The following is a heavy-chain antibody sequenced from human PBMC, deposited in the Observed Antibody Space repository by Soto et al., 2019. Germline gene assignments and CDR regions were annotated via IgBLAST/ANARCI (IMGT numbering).Heavy chain of an antibody. D-gene: IGHD3-22*01. J-gene: IGHJ3*02. Sequence: SSVKFSGKTSGYTFTAYYIHWVRQAPGQGLEWVGWINPSSGDTNYAQKFQGRVTMTRDTSISATYMELSWLRSDDTAVYYCAREDGGPDSSGYDFNTWGQVTNVPVSS. V-gene: IGHV1-2*02. CDR1: GYTFTAYY. CDR2: INPSSGDT. CDR3: AREDGGPDSSGYDFNT.